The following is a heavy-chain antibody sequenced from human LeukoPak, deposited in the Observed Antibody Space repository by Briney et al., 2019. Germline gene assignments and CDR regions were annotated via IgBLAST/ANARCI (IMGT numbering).Heavy chain of an antibody. CDR1: GFTFSRYW. J-gene: IGHJ4*02. Sequence: GGSLRLSCAASGFTFSRYWMSWVRQAPGKGLEWVANIKQDGSEKYYVDSVKGRFTISRGNAKNLFYLHMNSLRAEDTAVYYCARDRFEAYGDTELGYWGQGTLVTVSS. V-gene: IGHV3-7*01. CDR2: IKQDGSEK. D-gene: IGHD4-17*01. CDR3: ARDRFEAYGDTELGY.